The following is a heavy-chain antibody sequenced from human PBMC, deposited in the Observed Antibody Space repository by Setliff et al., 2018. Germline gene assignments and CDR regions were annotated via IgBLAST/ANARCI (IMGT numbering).Heavy chain of an antibody. CDR1: GGSISSHY. D-gene: IGHD2-2*01. V-gene: IGHV4-59*11. CDR2: IYYSGGT. CDR3: ARVLEDIVVVPAALFDY. J-gene: IGHJ4*02. Sequence: SETLSLTCTVSGGSISSHYWSWIRQPPGKGLEWIGSIYYSGGTNYNPSLKSRVTISVDTSKNQFSLKLSSVTAADTAVYYCARVLEDIVVVPAALFDYWGQGTLVTV.